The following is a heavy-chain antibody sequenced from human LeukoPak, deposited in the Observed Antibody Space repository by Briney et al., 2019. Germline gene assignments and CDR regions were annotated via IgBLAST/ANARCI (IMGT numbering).Heavy chain of an antibody. Sequence: GGSLRLSRAASGFTFSSYGMHWVRQAPGKGLEWVAFIRYDGSNKYYADSVKGRFTISRDNSKNTLYLQMNSLRAEDTAVYYCAKAPTRGSGRYSYYYMDVWGKGTSVTVSS. D-gene: IGHD3-10*01. CDR2: IRYDGSNK. CDR3: AKAPTRGSGRYSYYYMDV. J-gene: IGHJ6*03. CDR1: GFTFSSYG. V-gene: IGHV3-30*02.